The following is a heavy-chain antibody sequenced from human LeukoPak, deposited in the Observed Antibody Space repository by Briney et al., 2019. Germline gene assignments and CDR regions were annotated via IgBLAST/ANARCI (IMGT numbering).Heavy chain of an antibody. Sequence: GASVKVSCKASGGTFSSYAISWVRQAPGQGLEWMGGIIPIFGTANYAQKFQGRVTITADESTSTAYMELSSLRSEDTAVYYCARPITMVRGVIQWDAFDIWGQGTMVTVSS. CDR3: ARPITMVRGVIQWDAFDI. CDR1: GGTFSSYA. CDR2: IIPIFGTA. V-gene: IGHV1-69*13. D-gene: IGHD3-10*01. J-gene: IGHJ3*02.